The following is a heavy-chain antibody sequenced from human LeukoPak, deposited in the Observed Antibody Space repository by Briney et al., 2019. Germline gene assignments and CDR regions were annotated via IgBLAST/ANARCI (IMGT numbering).Heavy chain of an antibody. Sequence: VQPGTSLRLFWTASGLPYSSYGKQWVRQAPGKGLEWVAVIWNDGSNKYHVESVKGRFTISRDDSKNTLYLQMNSLRAEDTAVYYSARSRGAGSSGVGDNWDCCGQGTLVTVSS. D-gene: IGHD1-1*01. CDR2: IWNDGSNK. J-gene: IGHJ4*02. CDR3: ARSRGAGSSGVGDNWDC. CDR1: GLPYSSYG. V-gene: IGHV3-33*01.